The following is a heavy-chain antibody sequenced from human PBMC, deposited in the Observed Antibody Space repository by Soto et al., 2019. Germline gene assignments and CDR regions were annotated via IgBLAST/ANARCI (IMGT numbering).Heavy chain of an antibody. J-gene: IGHJ5*02. CDR2: ISGSGGST. D-gene: IGHD3-22*01. CDR1: GFTFSSYA. CDR3: AKDRDYYDSSGYFPPGGWFDP. Sequence: VGSLRLSCAASGFTFSSYAMSWVRQAPGKGLEWVSAISGSGGSTYYADSVKGRFTISRDNFKNTLYLQMNSLRAEDTAVYYCAKDRDYYDSSGYFPPGGWFDPWGQGTLVTVSS. V-gene: IGHV3-23*01.